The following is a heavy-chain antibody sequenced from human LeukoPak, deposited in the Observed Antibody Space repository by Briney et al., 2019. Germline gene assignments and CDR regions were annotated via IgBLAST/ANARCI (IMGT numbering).Heavy chain of an antibody. CDR2: IGGSGDST. Sequence: GGSLRLSCAASGFTFSSYAMSWVRQAPGKGLEWVSAIGGSGDSTYYADSVKGRFTISRDNSKNTLYLQMNSLRAEDTSVYYCAKSPGIAAVGRFDYWGQGTLVTVSS. CDR3: AKSPGIAAVGRFDY. V-gene: IGHV3-23*01. J-gene: IGHJ4*02. CDR1: GFTFSSYA. D-gene: IGHD6-13*01.